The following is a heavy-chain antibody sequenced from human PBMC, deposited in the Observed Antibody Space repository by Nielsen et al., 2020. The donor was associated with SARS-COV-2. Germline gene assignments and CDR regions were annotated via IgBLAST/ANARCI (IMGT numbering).Heavy chain of an antibody. CDR1: GFTFSSFA. CDR3: AREGPDSSSSYFDY. J-gene: IGHJ4*02. D-gene: IGHD6-6*01. CDR2: LSHDGNTL. Sequence: GSLRLSCAASGFTFSSFALHWVRQAPGKGLEWVAILSHDGNTLYNAGSVKGRFTISRDNSENTMFLQMNSLRVDDTAVYYCAREGPDSSSSYFDYWGQGTLVTVSS. V-gene: IGHV3-30*04.